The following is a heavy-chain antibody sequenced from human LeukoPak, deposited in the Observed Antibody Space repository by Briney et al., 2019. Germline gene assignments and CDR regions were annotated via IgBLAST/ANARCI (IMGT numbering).Heavy chain of an antibody. V-gene: IGHV3-7*01. J-gene: IGHJ5*02. CDR1: GFTFSSYW. CDR3: AKGKADVIVDWLDP. Sequence: GGSLRLSCAASGFTFSSYWMAWVRQTPGKGLEWVANIKHDASEKYYVDSVKGRFTISRDNAQNSFYLQMNSLRAEDAAVYYCAKGKADVIVDWLDPWGQGTLVTVSS. D-gene: IGHD3-22*01. CDR2: IKHDASEK.